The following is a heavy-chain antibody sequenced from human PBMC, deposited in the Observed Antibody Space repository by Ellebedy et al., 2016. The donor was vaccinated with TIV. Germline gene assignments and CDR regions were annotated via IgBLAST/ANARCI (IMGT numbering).Heavy chain of an antibody. D-gene: IGHD6-13*01. CDR3: AKDTGTLGSYYYGMDV. J-gene: IGHJ6*02. V-gene: IGHV3-30*07. CDR2: ISYDGSNK. Sequence: PGGSLRLSCAASGFTFSSYAMHWVRQAPGKGLEWVAVISYDGSNKYYADSVKGRFTISRDNSKNTLYLQMNSLRAEDTAVYYCAKDTGTLGSYYYGMDVWGQGTTVTVSS. CDR1: GFTFSSYA.